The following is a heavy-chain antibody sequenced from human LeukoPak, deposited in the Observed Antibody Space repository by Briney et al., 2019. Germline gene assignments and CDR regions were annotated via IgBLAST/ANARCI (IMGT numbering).Heavy chain of an antibody. CDR3: ARDLAVLLWFGELLQDWFDP. CDR2: ISAYNGNT. Sequence: GASVKVSCKASGYTFTSYGISWVRQAPGQGLEWMGWISAYNGNTNYAQKLQGRVTMTTDTSTSTAYMELRSLRSDDTAVYYCARDLAVLLWFGELLQDWFDPWGQGTLVTVSS. V-gene: IGHV1-18*01. CDR1: GYTFTSYG. D-gene: IGHD3-10*01. J-gene: IGHJ5*02.